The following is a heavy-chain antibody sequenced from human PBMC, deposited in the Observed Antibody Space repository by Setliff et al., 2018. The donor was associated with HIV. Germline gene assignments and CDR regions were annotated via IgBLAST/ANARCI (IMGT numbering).Heavy chain of an antibody. CDR3: ARDYYDSSGYIFFPGLPDY. D-gene: IGHD3-22*01. CDR2: INPTGGST. J-gene: IGHJ4*02. CDR1: GYSFTNHY. V-gene: IGHV1-46*01. Sequence: VASVKVSCKPSGYSFTNHYMHWVRQAPGQGLEWMGVINPTGGSTRNTQKFQGRVAMTRDTSTSTAYMELSSLRSEDTAVYHCARDYYDSSGYIFFPGLPDYWGQGTLVTVSS.